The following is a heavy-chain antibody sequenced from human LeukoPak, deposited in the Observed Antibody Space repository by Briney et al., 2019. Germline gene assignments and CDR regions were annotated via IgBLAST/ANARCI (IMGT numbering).Heavy chain of an antibody. CDR2: LIPIFGTA. Sequence: SVKVSCKASGGTFSSYAISWVRQAPGQGLAWMGGLIPIFGTANYAQKFQGRVTITADESTSTAYMELSSLRSEDTAVYYCASSAPVAIPSFYYYGMDVWGKGTTVTVSS. CDR1: GGTFSSYA. CDR3: ASSAPVAIPSFYYYGMDV. D-gene: IGHD3-10*01. V-gene: IGHV1-69*01. J-gene: IGHJ6*04.